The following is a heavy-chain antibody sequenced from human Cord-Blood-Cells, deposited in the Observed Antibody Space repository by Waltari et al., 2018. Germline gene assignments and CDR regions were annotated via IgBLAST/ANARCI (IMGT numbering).Heavy chain of an antibody. CDR2: IYTSGST. V-gene: IGHV4-4*07. CDR1: GGSISSYY. J-gene: IGHJ4*02. CDR3: ASSSGWPRGWSNYYFDY. Sequence: QVQLQESGPGLVKPSETLSLTCTVSGGSISSYYWSWIRQPAGQGLEWIGRIYTSGSTNYNPSLKSRVTMSVDTSKNQFSLKLSSVTAADTAVYYCASSSGWPRGWSNYYFDYWGQGTLVTVSS. D-gene: IGHD6-19*01.